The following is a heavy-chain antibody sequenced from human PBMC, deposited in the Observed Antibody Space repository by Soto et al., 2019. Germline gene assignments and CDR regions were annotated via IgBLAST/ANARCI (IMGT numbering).Heavy chain of an antibody. J-gene: IGHJ4*02. D-gene: IGHD3-10*01. Sequence: PSETLSLPCTVSGGSISGGCYYWNRIRRPPGKSLEWLGYIYYSGSTYYNPSLKSRVTISVDTSKNQFSLKLSSVTAADTAVYYCARGRRYYGSGSYNCDYWGQGTLVTVAS. CDR2: IYYSGST. CDR1: GGSISGGCYY. V-gene: IGHV4-31*03. CDR3: ARGRRYYGSGSYNCDY.